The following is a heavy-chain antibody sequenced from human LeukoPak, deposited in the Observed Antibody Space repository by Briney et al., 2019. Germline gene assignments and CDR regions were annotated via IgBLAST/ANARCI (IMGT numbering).Heavy chain of an antibody. CDR3: ARRLRYCSSTSCPDWYFDL. CDR2: IYYSGST. J-gene: IGHJ2*01. V-gene: IGHV4-39*07. Sequence: SETLSLTCTVSGGSISSSSYYWGWIRQPPGKGLEWIGSIYYSGSTNYNPSLKSRVTISVDTSKNQFSLKLSSVTVADTAVYYCARRLRYCSSTSCPDWYFDLWGRGTLVTVSS. CDR1: GGSISSSSYY. D-gene: IGHD2-2*01.